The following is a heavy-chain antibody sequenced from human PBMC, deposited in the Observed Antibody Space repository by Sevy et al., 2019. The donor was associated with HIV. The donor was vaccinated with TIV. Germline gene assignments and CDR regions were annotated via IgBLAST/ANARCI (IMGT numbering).Heavy chain of an antibody. D-gene: IGHD6-13*01. CDR2: ISYDGSNK. Sequence: GGSLRLSCAASGFTFSSYAMHWVRQAPGKGLEWVAVISYDGSNKYYADSVKGRFTISRDNSKNTLYLQMNSLRAEDTAVYYCARETEKYSSSQLDYRGQGTLVTVSS. V-gene: IGHV3-30-3*01. CDR3: ARETEKYSSSQLDY. J-gene: IGHJ4*02. CDR1: GFTFSSYA.